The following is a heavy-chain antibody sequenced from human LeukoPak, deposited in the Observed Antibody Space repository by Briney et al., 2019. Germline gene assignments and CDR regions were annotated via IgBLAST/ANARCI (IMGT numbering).Heavy chain of an antibody. J-gene: IGHJ4*02. D-gene: IGHD3-3*01. V-gene: IGHV3-21*01. Sequence: PGGSLRLSCAASGFTFSSYSMNWVRQAPGKGLEWVSSISSSSSYIYYADSVKGRFTISRDNAKNSLYLQMNSLRAEDTAVYYCARSHFLGSPLDYWGQGTLVTVSS. CDR1: GFTFSSYS. CDR3: ARSHFLGSPLDY. CDR2: ISSSSSYI.